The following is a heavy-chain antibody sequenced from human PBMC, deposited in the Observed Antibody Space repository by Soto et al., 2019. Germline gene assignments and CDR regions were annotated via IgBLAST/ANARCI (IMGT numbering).Heavy chain of an antibody. V-gene: IGHV4-39*01. D-gene: IGHD3-22*01. CDR2: IYYSGST. CDR3: ARLHYYDSSGYHFDP. J-gene: IGHJ5*02. CDR1: GGSIISSSYY. Sequence: SSETLSLTCTVSGGSIISSSYYGCCILQPPGKGLEWIGSIYYSGSTYYNPSLKSRVTISVDTSKNQFSLKLSSVTAADTAVYYCARLHYYDSSGYHFDPWGQGTLVTVS.